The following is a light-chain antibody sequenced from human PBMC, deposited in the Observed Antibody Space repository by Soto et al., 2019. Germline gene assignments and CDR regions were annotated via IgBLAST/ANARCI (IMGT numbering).Light chain of an antibody. Sequence: QSVLTQSSSASASLGSSVKLTCTLSSGHSSYIIAWHQQQPGKAPRYLMKLEGSGSYNKGSGVPDRISGSSSGADRYLTISKLQFEDEANYYCETWDSNTRVFGGGTKLTVL. J-gene: IGLJ2*01. CDR3: ETWDSNTRV. CDR1: SGHSSYI. CDR2: LEGSGSY. V-gene: IGLV4-60*02.